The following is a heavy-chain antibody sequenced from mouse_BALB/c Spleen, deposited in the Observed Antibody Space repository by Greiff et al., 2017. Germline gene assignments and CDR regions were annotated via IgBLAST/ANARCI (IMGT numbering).Heavy chain of an antibody. J-gene: IGHJ3*01. D-gene: IGHD2-4*01. V-gene: IGHV2-9*02. CDR2: IWAGGST. CDR3: ASPPGITTWFAY. Sequence: VKLQESGPGLVAPSQSLSITCTVSGFSLTSYGVHWVRQPPGKGLEWLGVIWAGGSTNYNSALMSRLSISKDNSKSQVFLKMNSLQTDDTAMYYCASPPGITTWFAYWGQGTLVTVSA. CDR1: GFSLTSYG.